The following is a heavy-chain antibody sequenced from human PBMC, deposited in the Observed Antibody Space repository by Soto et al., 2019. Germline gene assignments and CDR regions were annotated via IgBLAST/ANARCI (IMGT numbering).Heavy chain of an antibody. CDR2: ISAYNGNR. D-gene: IGHD5-18*01. CDR3: ATADMALVWFDP. CDR1: GYTFTSYG. J-gene: IGHJ5*02. V-gene: IGHV1-18*01. Sequence: QVQLVQSGAEVKKPWASVKVSCKASGYTFTSYGISWLRPAPGQGLEWMGWISAYNGNRNYAQKLQGRVTMTTFTATSTAYMELRSLRSDATAVYYCATADMALVWFDPWGQGTLVTVSS.